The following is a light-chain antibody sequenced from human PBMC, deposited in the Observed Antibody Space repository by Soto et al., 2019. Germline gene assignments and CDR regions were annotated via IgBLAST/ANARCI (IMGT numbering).Light chain of an antibody. CDR3: SSYTTNSTYV. V-gene: IGLV2-14*01. CDR1: SSDVGGYNY. CDR2: DVT. Sequence: QSVLTQPASVSGSPGQSITISCTGTSSDVGGYNYVSWYQQHPGKAPKLMIYDVTDRPSWASNRFSGSKSGNTASLTISGLQAEDEADYYCSSYTTNSTYVFGTGTKLTVL. J-gene: IGLJ1*01.